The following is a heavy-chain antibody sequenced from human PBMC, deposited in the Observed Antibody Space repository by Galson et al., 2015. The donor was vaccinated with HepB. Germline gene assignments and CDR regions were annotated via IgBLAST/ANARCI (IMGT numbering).Heavy chain of an antibody. J-gene: IGHJ4*02. D-gene: IGHD4-17*01. CDR2: ISSSSSTI. Sequence: SLRLSCAASGFTFSSYSMNWVRQAPGKGLEWVSYISSSSSTIYYADSVKGRFTISRDNAKNSLYLQMNSLRAEDTAVYYCAYDDRRGPFVCWGQGTLVTVSS. CDR1: GFTFSSYS. CDR3: AYDDRRGPFVC. V-gene: IGHV3-48*01.